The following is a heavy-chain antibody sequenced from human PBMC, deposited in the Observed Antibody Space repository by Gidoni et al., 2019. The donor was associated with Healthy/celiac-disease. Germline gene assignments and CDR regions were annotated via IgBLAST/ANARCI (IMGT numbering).Heavy chain of an antibody. V-gene: IGHV3-30-3*01. CDR3: ASGDSSSWYGSSSWFDP. D-gene: IGHD6-13*01. CDR1: GFTFSSYA. Sequence: QVQLVESGGGVVQPGRSLRLSCAASGFTFSSYAMHWARQAPGKGLEWVAVISYDGSNKYYADSVKGRFTISRDNSKNTLYLQMNSLRAEDTAVYYCASGDSSSWYGSSSWFDPWGQGTLVTVSS. CDR2: ISYDGSNK. J-gene: IGHJ5*02.